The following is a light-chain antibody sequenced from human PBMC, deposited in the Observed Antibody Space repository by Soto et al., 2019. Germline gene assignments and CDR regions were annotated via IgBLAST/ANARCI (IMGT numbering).Light chain of an antibody. J-gene: IGKJ1*01. V-gene: IGKV1-6*01. Sequence: AIQMTQSPSSXSASVGDRVIITCRASQAIRNDLGWYQQKPGKAPKLLIYTASTLQSGVPSRFSGSGSGADFTLTIRSLQPEDSATYYCLHDYSYPRTFGQGTKVDSK. CDR1: QAIRND. CDR3: LHDYSYPRT. CDR2: TAS.